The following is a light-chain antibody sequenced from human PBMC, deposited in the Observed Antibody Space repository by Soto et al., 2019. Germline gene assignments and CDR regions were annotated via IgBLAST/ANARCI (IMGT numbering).Light chain of an antibody. Sequence: EIVLTQSPGTLSLSPGERATLSCRASQSVSSSYLAWYQQKPGQAPRLLIYGASSMATGIPDRFRGSGSGKDFTLTISRLEPEDLSVYYCQQYGSSPLWTFGQGTKVEIK. CDR1: QSVSSSY. CDR2: GAS. J-gene: IGKJ1*01. CDR3: QQYGSSPLWT. V-gene: IGKV3-20*01.